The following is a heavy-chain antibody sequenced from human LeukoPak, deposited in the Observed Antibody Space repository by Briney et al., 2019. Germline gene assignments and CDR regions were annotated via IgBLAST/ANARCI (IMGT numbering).Heavy chain of an antibody. Sequence: GGSLRLSCTASGFTFSAYAMMWVRQAPGKGPEWVSAIRGGGGSAFYADSVKGRFTISRDNSKNTLYLQMNSLRAEDTAVYYCAKDAVRYFDWLLDYFDYWGQGTLVTVSS. J-gene: IGHJ4*02. D-gene: IGHD3-9*01. CDR1: GFTFSAYA. CDR3: AKDAVRYFDWLLDYFDY. V-gene: IGHV3-23*01. CDR2: IRGGGGSA.